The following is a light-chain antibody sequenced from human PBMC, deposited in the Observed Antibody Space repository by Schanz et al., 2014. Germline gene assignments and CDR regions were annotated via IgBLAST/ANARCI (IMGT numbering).Light chain of an antibody. J-gene: IGLJ2*01. CDR3: SSYTSSSVV. Sequence: QSAPTQPASVSGSPGQSITISCTGTSSDVGAYNYVSWYQHHPGKAPRLMIYDVTNRPSGVSDRFSGSKSGNTASLTISGLQAEDEADYYCSSYTSSSVVFGGGTKLTVL. V-gene: IGLV2-14*03. CDR2: DVT. CDR1: SSDVGAYNY.